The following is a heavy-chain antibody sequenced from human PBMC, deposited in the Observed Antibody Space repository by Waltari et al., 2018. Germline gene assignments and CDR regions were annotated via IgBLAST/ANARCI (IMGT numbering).Heavy chain of an antibody. CDR1: GFIISTFD. CDR3: ARPRGTGNDAFDI. D-gene: IGHD1-1*01. V-gene: IGHV3-21*01. J-gene: IGHJ3*02. Sequence: EGQLVESGGGLVKPGGSLRLSCAASGFIISTFDMNWVRQAPGKGLEWVSSISSSSSYMDYADSVKGRFTISRDNAESSLHLQMNSLRVDDTAVYYCARPRGTGNDAFDIWGQGTMVTVCS. CDR2: ISSSSSYM.